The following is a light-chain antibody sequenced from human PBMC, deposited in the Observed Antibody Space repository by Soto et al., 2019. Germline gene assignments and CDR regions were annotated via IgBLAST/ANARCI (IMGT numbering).Light chain of an antibody. Sequence: QSVLTPPPSVSAAPRQKGTISCSGSSSNIGNNYVSCYHQLPGTAPKLLIYDNNKRPSGIPDLFSGSTSGTSATLGITGLQTGDEGDYYCGAWDSSLSAVVFGGGTKVTVL. J-gene: IGLJ2*01. CDR1: SSNIGNNY. CDR2: DNN. V-gene: IGLV1-51*01. CDR3: GAWDSSLSAVV.